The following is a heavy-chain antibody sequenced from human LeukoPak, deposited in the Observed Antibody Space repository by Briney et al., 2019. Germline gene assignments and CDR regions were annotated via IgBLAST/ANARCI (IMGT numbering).Heavy chain of an antibody. CDR3: AKGNDYVWGSYRSGAFDY. CDR1: GFAFNTYA. CDR2: IGGSDDGT. Sequence: QPGGSLRLSCAASGFAFNTYAMSWIRQAPGKGLEWVSAIGGSDDGTYYADSVKGRFTISRDNSKNTLYLQMNSLRAEDTAVYYCAKGNDYVWGSYRSGAFDYWGQGTLVTVSS. V-gene: IGHV3-23*01. D-gene: IGHD3-16*02. J-gene: IGHJ4*02.